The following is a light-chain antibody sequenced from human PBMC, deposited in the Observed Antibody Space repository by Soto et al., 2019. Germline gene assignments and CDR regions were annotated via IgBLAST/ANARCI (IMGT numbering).Light chain of an antibody. Sequence: DIQMTQSPSTLSASVGDRVTITCRASQSISSWLAWYQQKPGKAPKLLIYDASSLESGVPSRFSGSGSGTEFTLTIRRLQPDDFATYYCQQYNSYSPPTWTFGQGTKVEIK. CDR1: QSISSW. V-gene: IGKV1-5*01. J-gene: IGKJ1*01. CDR3: QQYNSYSPPTWT. CDR2: DAS.